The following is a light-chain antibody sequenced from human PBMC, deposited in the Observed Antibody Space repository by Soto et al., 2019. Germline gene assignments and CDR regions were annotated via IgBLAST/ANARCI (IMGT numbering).Light chain of an antibody. CDR2: DVS. CDR3: CSYAGSYTLV. Sequence: QSALTQSRSVSGSPGQSVTISCTGTRSDVGGYNYVSWYQQHPGKAPKLMIYDVSKRPSWVPDRFSGSKSGNTASLTISGLQAEDEADYYCCSYAGSYTLVFGGGTQLTVL. CDR1: RSDVGGYNY. V-gene: IGLV2-11*01. J-gene: IGLJ2*01.